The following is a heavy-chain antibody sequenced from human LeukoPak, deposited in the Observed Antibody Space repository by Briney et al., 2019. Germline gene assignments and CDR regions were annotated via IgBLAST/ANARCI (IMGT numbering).Heavy chain of an antibody. CDR2: ISAYNGNT. V-gene: IGHV1-18*01. D-gene: IGHD3-10*01. Sequence: ASVKVSCKASGYTFTSYGISWVRQAPGQGLEWMGWISAYNGNTNYAQKLQGRVTMTTDTSTSTAYMELRSLRADDTAVYYCARDTMVRGVNVFDYWGPGTLVTVSS. CDR1: GYTFTSYG. CDR3: ARDTMVRGVNVFDY. J-gene: IGHJ4*02.